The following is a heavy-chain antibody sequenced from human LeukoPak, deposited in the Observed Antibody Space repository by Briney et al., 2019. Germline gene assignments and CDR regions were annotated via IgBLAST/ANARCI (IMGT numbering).Heavy chain of an antibody. CDR2: IYYSGST. CDR1: GGSISSSSYY. V-gene: IGHV4-39*07. J-gene: IGHJ4*02. CDR3: ARGRVAARPLFGY. Sequence: SETLSLTCTVSGGSISSSSYYWGWIRQPPGKGLEWIGSIYYSGSTYYNPSLKSRVTISVDTSKNQFSLKLSSVTAADTAVYYCARGRVAARPLFGYWGQGTLVTVSS. D-gene: IGHD6-6*01.